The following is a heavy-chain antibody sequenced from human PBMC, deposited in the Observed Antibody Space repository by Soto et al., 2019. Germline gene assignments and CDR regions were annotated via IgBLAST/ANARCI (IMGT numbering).Heavy chain of an antibody. J-gene: IGHJ4*02. Sequence: GGSLRLSCAASGFTFSSFGMHWVRQAPGKGLEWVAVASYDGSYKYYADSVKGRFTISRDNSKNTLYLQMNSLRAEDTAVYYCAKERSVVATTPYFDYWGQGTLVTVSS. CDR3: AKERSVVATTPYFDY. D-gene: IGHD5-12*01. CDR1: GFTFSSFG. V-gene: IGHV3-30*18. CDR2: ASYDGSYK.